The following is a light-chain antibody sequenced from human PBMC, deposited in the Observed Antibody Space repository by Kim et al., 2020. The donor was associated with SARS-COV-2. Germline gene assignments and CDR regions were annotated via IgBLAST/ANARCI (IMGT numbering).Light chain of an antibody. J-gene: IGKJ2*01. V-gene: IGKV1-5*03. CDR2: KTS. Sequence: DIQMTQSPSTLSASVGDRVTITCRASQIIDNWLAWYQQKPGQAPNLLISKTSTLETGVPSRFSGSGSGTHFSLTISSLQPDDFATYYCQQYFSHMYTFGQGTKLEI. CDR1: QIIDNW. CDR3: QQYFSHMYT.